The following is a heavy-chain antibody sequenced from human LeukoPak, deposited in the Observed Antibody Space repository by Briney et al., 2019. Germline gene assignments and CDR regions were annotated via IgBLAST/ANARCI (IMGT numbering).Heavy chain of an antibody. CDR3: ARAVSGTLGGAFDI. V-gene: IGHV1-2*02. CDR2: INPNSGVT. Sequence: ASVKVSCKASGYTSIDYFIHWMRQTPGQGLEWLGWINPNSGVTRYAQKFQDRVTMTRDTAAYMELSSLKSDDTAVYYCARAVSGTLGGAFDIWGQGTAVTVSS. J-gene: IGHJ3*02. CDR1: GYTSIDYF. D-gene: IGHD1-7*01.